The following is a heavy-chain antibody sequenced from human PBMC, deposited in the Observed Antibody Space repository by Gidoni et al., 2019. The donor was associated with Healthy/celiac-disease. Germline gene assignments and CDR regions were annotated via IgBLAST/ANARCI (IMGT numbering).Heavy chain of an antibody. J-gene: IGHJ3*02. CDR1: GFTFSSYA. D-gene: IGHD4-17*01. Sequence: QVQLVESGGGVVQPGRSLRLSCAASGFTFSSYAMHWVRQAPGKGLEWVAVISYDGSNKYYADSVKGRFTISRDNSKNTLYLQMNSLRAEDTAVYYCARVPVHDYGDYGIWGQGTMVTVSS. CDR3: ARVPVHDYGDYGI. V-gene: IGHV3-30-3*01. CDR2: ISYDGSNK.